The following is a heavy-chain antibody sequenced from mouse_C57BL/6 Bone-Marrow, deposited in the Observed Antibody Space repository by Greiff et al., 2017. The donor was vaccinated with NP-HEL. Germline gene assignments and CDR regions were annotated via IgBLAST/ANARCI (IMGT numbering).Heavy chain of an antibody. CDR1: GYSFTDYN. J-gene: IGHJ4*01. D-gene: IGHD1-1*01. CDR3: ARSGYYGSHYYAMDY. Sequence: VQLQQSGPELVKPGASVKISCKASGYSFTDYNMNWVKQSNGKSLEWIGVINPNYGTTSYNQKFKGKATLTVDQSSSTAYMKLNSLTAEDAAVYYGARSGYYGSHYYAMDYWGQGTSGTVSS. V-gene: IGHV1-39*01. CDR2: INPNYGTT.